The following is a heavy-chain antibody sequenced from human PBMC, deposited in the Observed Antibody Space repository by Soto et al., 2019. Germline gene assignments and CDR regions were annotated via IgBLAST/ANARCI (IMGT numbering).Heavy chain of an antibody. Sequence: AGCVRHTCVDSESDYLRGPLIIVHQSPGKGLEWLSTLGTIGGTTFYADSVRGRFTISRDSSKNTLNLQMNSLRAEDTAVYYCARKYYYGSETPPAASFDYWGLGTLVTVSS. V-gene: IGHV3-23*01. CDR2: LGTIGGTT. CDR1: ESDYLRGP. CDR3: ARKYYYGSETPPAASFDY. J-gene: IGHJ4*02. D-gene: IGHD3-10*01.